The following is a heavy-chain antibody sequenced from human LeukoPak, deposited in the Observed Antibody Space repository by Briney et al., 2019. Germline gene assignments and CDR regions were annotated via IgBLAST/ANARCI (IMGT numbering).Heavy chain of an antibody. CDR2: ISSGSSTM. Sequence: PGGSLRLSCAASGFTFSYYSMNWVRQAPGKGLEWVSYISSGSSTMYYADSVRGRFTISRDNAKMSLYLHMNSLRAEDTAVYYCARDHSGYNYRNDAFDIWGQGTPVTVSS. J-gene: IGHJ3*02. CDR1: GFTFSYYS. CDR3: ARDHSGYNYRNDAFDI. D-gene: IGHD5-12*01. V-gene: IGHV3-48*01.